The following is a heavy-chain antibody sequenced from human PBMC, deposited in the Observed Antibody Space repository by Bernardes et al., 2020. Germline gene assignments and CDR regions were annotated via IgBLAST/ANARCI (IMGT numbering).Heavy chain of an antibody. D-gene: IGHD3-3*01. V-gene: IGHV3-33*01. J-gene: IGHJ6*02. CDR2: IWYDGSNK. Sequence: GGSLRLSCAASGFTFSSYGMHWVRQAPGKGLEWVAVIWYDGSNKYYADSVKGRFTISRDNSKNTLYLQMNSLRAEDTAVYYCARVPQNTLRFLEWSEYYYGMDVWGQGTTVTVSS. CDR3: ARVPQNTLRFLEWSEYYYGMDV. CDR1: GFTFSSYG.